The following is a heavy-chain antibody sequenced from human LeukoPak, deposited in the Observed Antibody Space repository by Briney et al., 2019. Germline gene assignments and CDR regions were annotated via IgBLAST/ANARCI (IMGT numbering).Heavy chain of an antibody. CDR2: ISSGGSYI. CDR3: ARPRTYSSDLDAFDI. V-gene: IGHV3-21*01. Sequence: GGSLRLSCTASGFTFGDYAMSWVRQAPGKGLEWVSSISSGGSYIYYADSVKGRFTISRDNAKTSLYLQMNSLRTEDTAVYYCARPRTYSSDLDAFDIWGQGTMVTVSS. CDR1: GFTFGDYA. J-gene: IGHJ3*02. D-gene: IGHD5-18*01.